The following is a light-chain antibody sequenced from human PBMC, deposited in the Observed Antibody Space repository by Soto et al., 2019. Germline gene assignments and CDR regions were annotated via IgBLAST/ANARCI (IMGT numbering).Light chain of an antibody. J-gene: IGKJ1*01. Sequence: DIHMTQSPTSLSASVGARVTITCQASQSSSRYLNWYQQKPGKDTKHMLDAASSLQTGVPSRFSGSGSGTDFTLPISSLQPEDFATYYGQHCYSTSWTFGHGPKVEIK. CDR2: AAS. CDR1: QSSSRY. V-gene: IGKV1-39*01. CDR3: QHCYSTSWT.